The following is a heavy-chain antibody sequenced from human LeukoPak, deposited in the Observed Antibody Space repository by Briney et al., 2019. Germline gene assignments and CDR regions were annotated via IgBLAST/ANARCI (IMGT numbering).Heavy chain of an antibody. CDR2: ISSSGSTI. D-gene: IGHD3-22*01. CDR3: ARGATLYDSSGYSFDY. CDR1: GFTFSDYY. Sequence: GGSLRLSCAASGFTFSDYYMSWIRQAPGKGLEWVSYISSSGSTIYYADSVKGRFTISRDNAKNSLYLQMNNLRAEDTAVYYCARGATLYDSSGYSFDYWGQGTLVTVSS. J-gene: IGHJ4*02. V-gene: IGHV3-11*01.